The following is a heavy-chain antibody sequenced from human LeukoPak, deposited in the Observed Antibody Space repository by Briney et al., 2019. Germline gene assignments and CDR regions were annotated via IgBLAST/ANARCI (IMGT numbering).Heavy chain of an antibody. CDR3: ARDLDYGDYVAHFDY. Sequence: ASVKVSCKASGYTFTGYYMHWVRQAPGQGLEWMGWINPNSGGTNYAQKFQGRVTMTRDTSISTAYMELSRLRSDDTAVYYCARDLDYGDYVAHFDYWGQGTLVTVSS. D-gene: IGHD4-17*01. V-gene: IGHV1-2*02. CDR1: GYTFTGYY. J-gene: IGHJ4*02. CDR2: INPNSGGT.